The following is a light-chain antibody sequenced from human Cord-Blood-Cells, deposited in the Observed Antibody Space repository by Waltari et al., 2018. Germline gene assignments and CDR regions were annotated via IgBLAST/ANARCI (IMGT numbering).Light chain of an antibody. CDR1: QSISSY. V-gene: IGKV1-39*01. J-gene: IGKJ1*01. CDR2: AAS. Sequence: DIQMTQSPSSLSASVGDRVTITCRASQSISSYLNWYQQKPGKAPKLLIYAASSLQRGVPSRFSCSGSGTDFTLTISSLQPEDFATYYWQQSYSTPPWTFGQGTKVEIK. CDR3: QQSYSTPPWT.